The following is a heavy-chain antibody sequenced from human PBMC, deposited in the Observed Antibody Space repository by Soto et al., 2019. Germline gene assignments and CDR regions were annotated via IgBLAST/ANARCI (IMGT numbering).Heavy chain of an antibody. Sequence: PVGSLRLSCAASGFTFSSYWMTWVRQAPGKGLEWVGNIKQDGSEKYYVDSVKGRFTISRDNAKNSLYLQMNSLRAEDTAVYYCARDTGPYDFWSGHNVWGQGTLVTVSS. CDR2: IKQDGSEK. J-gene: IGHJ4*02. CDR1: GFTFSSYW. V-gene: IGHV3-7*03. D-gene: IGHD3-3*01. CDR3: ARDTGPYDFWSGHNV.